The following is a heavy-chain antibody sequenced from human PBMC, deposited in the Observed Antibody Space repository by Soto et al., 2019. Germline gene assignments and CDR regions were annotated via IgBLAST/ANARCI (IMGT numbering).Heavy chain of an antibody. D-gene: IGHD3-22*01. V-gene: IGHV1-69*13. CDR2: VIPIFGTA. J-gene: IGHJ4*02. CDR1: GGTFSSYA. CDR3: ARKHYDSSGYYLDY. Sequence: PRASVKVSCKASGGTFSSYAISWVRQAPGQGLEWMGGVIPIFGTANYAQKFQGRVTITADESTSTAYMELSSLRSEDTAVYYCARKHYDSSGYYLDYWGQGTLVTVSS.